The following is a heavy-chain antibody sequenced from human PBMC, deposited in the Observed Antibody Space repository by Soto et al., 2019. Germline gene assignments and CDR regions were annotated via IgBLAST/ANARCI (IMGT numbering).Heavy chain of an antibody. CDR1: GFTFDSPYSHG. J-gene: IGHJ4*01. V-gene: IGHV3-23*01. CDR3: VSWVSAHFDY. D-gene: IGHD2-8*01. Sequence: GGSLRLSCAASGFTFDSPYSHGMSWVRQSPGKGPEWVSTISSNGANTHYAESVKGRFTISKDASRNTVHLHMNSLRAEDTAAYFCVSWVSAHFDYWGHGAPVTVSS. CDR2: ISSNGANT.